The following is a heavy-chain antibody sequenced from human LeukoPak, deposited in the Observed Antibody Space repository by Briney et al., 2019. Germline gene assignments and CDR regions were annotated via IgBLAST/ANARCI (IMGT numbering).Heavy chain of an antibody. J-gene: IGHJ4*02. CDR1: GFTFSNYV. V-gene: IGHV3-23*01. Sequence: GGSLRLSCAASGFTFSNYVMSWVRQAPGKGLEWVSGISGSDDSTYYADSVKGRFTISRDNSKNTLYVQVNSLGTEDTAAYYCAKGSYYDSSGSFYFDYWGQGTLVTVSS. CDR2: ISGSDDST. D-gene: IGHD3-22*01. CDR3: AKGSYYDSSGSFYFDY.